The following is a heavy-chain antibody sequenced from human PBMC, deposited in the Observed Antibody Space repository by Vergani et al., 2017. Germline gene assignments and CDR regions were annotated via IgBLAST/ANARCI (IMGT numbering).Heavy chain of an antibody. CDR2: LTGGVGST. Sequence: EVQLLESGGSLKQPGGSVRLSCAASGFTFSTYAMHWVRQAPGKGLEWVSALTGGVGSTYYADSFKGRFIISRDNARDTLYLQMNSLRPEDTATYYCVKDAVSYENFFDSWCKGTLVTVSS. CDR1: GFTFSTYA. D-gene: IGHD1-26*01. J-gene: IGHJ4*02. V-gene: IGHV3-23*01. CDR3: VKDAVSYENFFDS.